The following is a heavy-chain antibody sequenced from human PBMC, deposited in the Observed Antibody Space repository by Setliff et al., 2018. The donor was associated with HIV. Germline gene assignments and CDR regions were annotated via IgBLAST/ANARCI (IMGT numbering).Heavy chain of an antibody. D-gene: IGHD3-9*01. J-gene: IGHJ4*02. CDR3: ARVNPDFDILTCYWRPFFDY. V-gene: IGHV4-59*02. CDR2: IYYTGST. CDR1: GDSVSGYY. Sequence: PSETLSLTCTVSGDSVSGYYWTWIRQPPGKGLEWIGDIYYTGSTNFHASLKSLVTISLDTSKTQFSLKVTSVSPEDTAIYYCARVNPDFDILTCYWRPFFDYWGQGTRVTVSS.